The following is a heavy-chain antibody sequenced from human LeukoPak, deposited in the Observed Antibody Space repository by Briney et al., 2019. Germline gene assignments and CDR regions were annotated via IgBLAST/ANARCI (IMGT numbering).Heavy chain of an antibody. Sequence: GESLKISCKGSGYSFTSYWIGWVRQMPGKGLEWMGIIYPGDSDTRYSPSFQGQVTISADKSISTAYLQWSSLKASDTAMYYCARLANGRRDGYNFSPWGQGTLVTVSS. D-gene: IGHD5-24*01. V-gene: IGHV5-51*01. CDR1: GYSFTSYW. CDR3: ARLANGRRDGYNFSP. CDR2: IYPGDSDT. J-gene: IGHJ5*02.